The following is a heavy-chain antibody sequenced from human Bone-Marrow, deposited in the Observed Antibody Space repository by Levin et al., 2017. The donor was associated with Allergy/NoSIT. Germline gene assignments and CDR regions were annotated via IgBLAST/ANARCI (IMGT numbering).Heavy chain of an antibody. CDR3: SRDGYSYGYEGRRRGIDAFDI. V-gene: IGHV3-49*03. D-gene: IGHD5-18*01. J-gene: IGHJ3*02. CDR1: GFTFGDYA. CDR2: IRSRSYGGTT. Sequence: GSLRLSCTASGFTFGDYAISWFRQAPGKGPEWVGFIRSRSYGGTTDYAASVKGRFTISRDDSESIAYLQMNSLKSEDTGVYYCSRDGYSYGYEGRRRGIDAFDIWGQGTMVTVSS.